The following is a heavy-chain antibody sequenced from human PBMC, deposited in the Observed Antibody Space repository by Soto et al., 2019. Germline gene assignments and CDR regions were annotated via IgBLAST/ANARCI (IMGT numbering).Heavy chain of an antibody. V-gene: IGHV1-46*01. J-gene: IGHJ6*02. CDR1: GYTFTSYY. D-gene: IGHD1-26*01. CDR2: INPSGGST. Sequence: ASVKVSCKASGYTFTSYYMHWVRQAPGQGLEWMGIINPSGGSTSYAQKFQGRVTMTRDTSTSTVYMELSSLRSEDTAVYYCAKVSSGSYPYYYYYGMDVWGQGTTVTVSS. CDR3: AKVSSGSYPYYYYYGMDV.